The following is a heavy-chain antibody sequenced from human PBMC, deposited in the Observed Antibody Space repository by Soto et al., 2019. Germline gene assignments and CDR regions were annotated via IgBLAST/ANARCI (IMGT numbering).Heavy chain of an antibody. J-gene: IGHJ4*02. CDR3: ARRSPYDYDSSGYYLYYLDD. Sequence: AAVKVSCQASGYTFTGYYMQWVRQAPGQGLEWIGWINPNSGGTNSAQKFQGWVTMTRDTSISTAYMELSRLRSDDTAVYYCARRSPYDYDSSGYYLYYLDDWGQGTLVTVSS. V-gene: IGHV1-2*04. CDR1: GYTFTGYY. D-gene: IGHD3-22*01. CDR2: INPNSGGT.